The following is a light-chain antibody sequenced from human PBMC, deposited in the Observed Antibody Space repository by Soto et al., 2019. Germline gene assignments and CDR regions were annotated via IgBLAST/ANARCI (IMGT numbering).Light chain of an antibody. V-gene: IGKV1-8*01. CDR2: AAS. CDR1: QGISSY. CDR3: QQRADWPIT. Sequence: AIRITHSPSSLSASPGDRVTITCRASQGISSYLAWYQQKPGKAPKLLIYAASTLQSGVPSRFSGSGSGTDFTLTISSLEPDDFAVYYCQQRADWPITFGQGTRLEI. J-gene: IGKJ5*01.